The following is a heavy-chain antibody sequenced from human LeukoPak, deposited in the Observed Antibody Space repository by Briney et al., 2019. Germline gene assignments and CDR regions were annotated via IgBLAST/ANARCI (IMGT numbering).Heavy chain of an antibody. D-gene: IGHD2-2*01. CDR3: AREASGYCSSTICSYIDY. Sequence: PSETLSLTCMMPLGPVLCYYGRSVRQTAGKGLEWIGRIYTSGSTNYNPSLKSRVTISVDKSKNQFSLKLSSATAADTAVYYCAREASGYCSSTICSYIDYCGQRTLVTVSS. V-gene: IGHV4-4*07. J-gene: IGHJ4*02. CDR2: IYTSGST. CDR1: LGPVLCYY.